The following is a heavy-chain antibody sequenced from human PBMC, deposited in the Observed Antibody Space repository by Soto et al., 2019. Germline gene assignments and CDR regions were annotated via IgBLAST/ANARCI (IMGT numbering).Heavy chain of an antibody. CDR3: ARRYCSGGGCFNVGY. CDR2: INPNSGGT. J-gene: IGHJ4*02. Sequence: VKVSCKASGYTFTAYYMHWVRQAPGQGLEWMGWINPNSGGTNYAQKFQGRVTMTGDTSIDTAYMELSRLRSDDTAVYYCARRYCSGGGCFNVGYWGQGTQVTVSS. CDR1: GYTFTAYY. V-gene: IGHV1-2*02. D-gene: IGHD2-15*01.